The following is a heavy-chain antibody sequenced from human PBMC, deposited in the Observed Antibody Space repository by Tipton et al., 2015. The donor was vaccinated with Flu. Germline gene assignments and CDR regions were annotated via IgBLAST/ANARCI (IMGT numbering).Heavy chain of an antibody. CDR1: GFTFSGYG. CDR2: IRHDESDK. Sequence: GSLRLSCAASGFTFSGYGMHWVRQAPGKGLEWVAFIRHDESDKYYADSVKGRFTISRDNPKNALYLLINSLRTEDTAFYYCAKDGWDTSGWYPFDYWGQGTLVTVSS. V-gene: IGHV3-30*02. CDR3: AKDGWDTSGWYPFDY. J-gene: IGHJ4*02. D-gene: IGHD6-19*01.